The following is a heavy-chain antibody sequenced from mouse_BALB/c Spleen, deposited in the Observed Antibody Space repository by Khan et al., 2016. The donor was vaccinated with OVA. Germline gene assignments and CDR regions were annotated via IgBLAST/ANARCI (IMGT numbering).Heavy chain of an antibody. V-gene: IGHV14-3*02. CDR1: GFNIKDTY. Sequence: VQLKQSGAELVKPGASVTLSCTASGFNIKDTYLHWVNQRPEQGLEWVGRIDPENGYVKFDPKFQGKATITADTSSSTVYLQLSSLTSEDTSVYYCAKITYYDGSYWGQATLVTVS. D-gene: IGHD1-1*01. J-gene: IGHJ3*01. CDR3: AKITYYDGSY. CDR2: IDPENGYV.